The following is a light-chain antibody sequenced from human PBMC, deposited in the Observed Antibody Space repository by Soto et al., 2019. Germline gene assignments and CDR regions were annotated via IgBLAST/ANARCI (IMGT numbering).Light chain of an antibody. J-gene: IGKJ1*01. V-gene: IGKV3-11*01. CDR1: QSVSSY. Sequence: EIVLTQSPATLSLSPGEGATLSCRASQSVSSYLAWYQQKPGQAPRLLIYDASNRATGIPARFSGSGSGTDFTLTNSSLEPEDFAVYYCQQRSNWPRTFGQGTKVQIK. CDR3: QQRSNWPRT. CDR2: DAS.